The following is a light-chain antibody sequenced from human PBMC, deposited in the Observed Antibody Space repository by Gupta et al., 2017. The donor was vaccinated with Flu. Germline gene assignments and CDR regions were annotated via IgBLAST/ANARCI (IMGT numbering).Light chain of an antibody. V-gene: IGLV2-11*01. J-gene: IGLJ1*01. Sequence: QSAPTQPRSVSGSPGQSVTISCTGSSSDFSAYDRVSWYQQRPGKAPKLLLYDVTKWPSGVPGRFSGSKSGNTASLTISGLQEEEEADYYCCSDAGGVTWVFGTGTEVTVL. CDR1: SSDFSAYDR. CDR3: CSDAGGVTWV. CDR2: DVT.